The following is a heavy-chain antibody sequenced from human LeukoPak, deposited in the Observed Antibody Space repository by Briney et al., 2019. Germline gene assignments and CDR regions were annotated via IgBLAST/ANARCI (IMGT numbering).Heavy chain of an antibody. V-gene: IGHV3-64D*06. CDR3: VKESRSAGSLH. J-gene: IGHJ4*02. CDR1: GFTLSFYA. Sequence: QPGGSLRLSCSGSGFTLSFYAMHWVRQAPGKGLEYVSTISSNGDSTQYADSVKGRFSISRDNSKNTLYLQMSSLRAEDTAVYHWVKESRSAGSLHWGQGTLVTVSS. CDR2: ISSNGDST. D-gene: IGHD3-10*01.